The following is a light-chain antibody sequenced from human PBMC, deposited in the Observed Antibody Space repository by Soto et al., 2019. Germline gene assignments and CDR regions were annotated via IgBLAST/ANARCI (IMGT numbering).Light chain of an antibody. CDR1: QSISSR. V-gene: IGKV1-5*03. CDR2: KAS. CDR3: QQYNSYPWT. J-gene: IGKJ1*01. Sequence: DIQMTQSPSTLSASVGDRATITCRASQSISSRLAWYQQKPGKAPKLLIYKASSLESGVPSRFSGSGSGTEFTLTIRSLQPDDFATYYCQQYNSYPWTFGQGTKVEIK.